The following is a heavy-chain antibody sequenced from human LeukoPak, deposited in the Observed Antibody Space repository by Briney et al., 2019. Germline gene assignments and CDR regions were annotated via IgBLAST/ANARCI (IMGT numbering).Heavy chain of an antibody. CDR1: GFTFSSYA. J-gene: IGHJ4*02. CDR2: ISYDGSNK. Sequence: SGGSLRLSCAASGFTFSSYAMHWVRQAPGKGLEWVAVISYDGSNKYYADSVKGRFTISRDNSKNTLYLQMNSLRAEDTAVYYCARDVWDIVVVPAAISGGSLDYWGQGTLVTVSS. D-gene: IGHD2-2*01. CDR3: ARDVWDIVVVPAAISGGSLDY. V-gene: IGHV3-30-3*01.